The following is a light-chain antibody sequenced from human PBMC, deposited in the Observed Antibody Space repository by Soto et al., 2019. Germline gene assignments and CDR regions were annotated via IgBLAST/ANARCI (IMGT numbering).Light chain of an antibody. CDR3: QQFNSYPYT. Sequence: DIQMTQSPSSLSASVGDRVTITCRASQDIINFLAWFQQKPGEAPKSLLYTASSLQSGVPSRFSGSGSGTDFTLIISRVQPEDFATYYCQQFNSYPYTFGQGTKLEIK. V-gene: IGKV1-16*01. CDR2: TAS. J-gene: IGKJ2*01. CDR1: QDIINF.